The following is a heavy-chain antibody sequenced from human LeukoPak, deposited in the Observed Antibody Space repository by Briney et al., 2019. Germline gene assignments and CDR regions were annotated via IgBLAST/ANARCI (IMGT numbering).Heavy chain of an antibody. D-gene: IGHD3-16*01. V-gene: IGHV4-39*01. Sequence: SETLSLTCTVYGGSISISSYYWGWIRQPPGKGLEWIGSIYYSGSTYYNPSLKSRVTISVDTSKNQFSLKLSSVTAADTAVYYCARQRDGDWFDPWGQGTLVTVSS. CDR1: GGSISISSYY. CDR3: ARQRDGDWFDP. J-gene: IGHJ5*02. CDR2: IYYSGST.